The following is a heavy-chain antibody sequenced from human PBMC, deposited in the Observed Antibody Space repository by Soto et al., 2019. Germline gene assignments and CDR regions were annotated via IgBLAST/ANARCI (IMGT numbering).Heavy chain of an antibody. D-gene: IGHD6-13*01. CDR1: GFSFSGSA. CDR3: STGGAAAATGYFDY. CDR2: IRSKTNGCAT. V-gene: IGHV3-73*01. Sequence: GGSLRLSCAASGFSFSGSAMHWVRQASGKGLEWVGRIRSKTNGCATAYAAPVKGRFTISRDDSKNTVYLQMNSLKTEDTAVYYCSTGGAAAATGYFDYWGQGTLVTVSS. J-gene: IGHJ4*02.